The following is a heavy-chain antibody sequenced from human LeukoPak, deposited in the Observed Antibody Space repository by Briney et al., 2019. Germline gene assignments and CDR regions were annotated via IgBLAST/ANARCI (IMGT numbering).Heavy chain of an antibody. J-gene: IGHJ4*02. Sequence: SETLSLTCTVSGGSISSSSYYWGWIRQPPGKGLEWIGSIYYSGSTYYNPSFKSRVTISVDTSKNQFSLKLSSVTAADTAVYYCARANYDSSGWLLDYWGQGTLVTVSS. CDR2: IYYSGST. CDR1: GGSISSSSYY. CDR3: ARANYDSSGWLLDY. V-gene: IGHV4-39*01. D-gene: IGHD3-22*01.